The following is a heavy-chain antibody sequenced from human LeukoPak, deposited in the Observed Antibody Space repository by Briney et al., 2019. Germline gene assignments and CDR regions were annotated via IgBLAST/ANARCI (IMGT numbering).Heavy chain of an antibody. D-gene: IGHD3-22*01. Sequence: GSLRLSCAASGFTFSDYYMSWIRQPPGKGLEWIGYIYYSGSTNYKPSLKSRVTISVDTSKNQFSLKLSSVTAADTAVYYCATSSGYYDYWGQGTLVTVSS. CDR3: ATSSGYYDY. V-gene: IGHV4-59*01. CDR1: GFTFSDYY. CDR2: IYYSGST. J-gene: IGHJ4*02.